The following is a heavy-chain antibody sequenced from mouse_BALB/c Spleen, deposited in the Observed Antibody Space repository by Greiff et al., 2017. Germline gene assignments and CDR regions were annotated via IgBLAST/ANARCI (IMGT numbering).Heavy chain of an antibody. Sequence: VKLQESGAELAKPGASVKMSCKASGYTFTSYWMHWVKQRPGQGLEWIGYINPSTGYTEYNQKFKDKATLTADKSSSTAYMQLSSLTSEDSAVYYCARTMVTTYAMDYWGQGTSVTVSS. V-gene: IGHV1-7*01. CDR1: GYTFTSYW. J-gene: IGHJ4*01. CDR2: INPSTGYT. D-gene: IGHD2-2*01. CDR3: ARTMVTTYAMDY.